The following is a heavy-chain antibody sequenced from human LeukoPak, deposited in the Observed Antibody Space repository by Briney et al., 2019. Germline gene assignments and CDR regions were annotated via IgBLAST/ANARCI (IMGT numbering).Heavy chain of an antibody. V-gene: IGHV3-9*01. CDR1: GFPFDDYA. Sequence: LSGGPLRLPCAASGFPFDDYAMHWARQAPGKGLEWVSGICWYSGSIGYADSVKGRFTISRDNAKNSLYLQMNSLRAEDTALYYCATSRDYVWGSYRQSPFDYWGQGTLVTVSS. J-gene: IGHJ4*02. D-gene: IGHD3-16*02. CDR2: ICWYSGSI. CDR3: ATSRDYVWGSYRQSPFDY.